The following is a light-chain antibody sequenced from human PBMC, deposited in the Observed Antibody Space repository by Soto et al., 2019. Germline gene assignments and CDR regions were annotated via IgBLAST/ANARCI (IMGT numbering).Light chain of an antibody. V-gene: IGLV4-69*01. CDR3: QTWVTGIHI. J-gene: IGLJ2*01. CDR1: SVHSNYA. Sequence: QRVLTQSPSASASLGASVKLTCTLSSVHSNYAIAWHQQQPEKGPRFLMKLNSDGSHSKGDGIPDRFSGSSSGAERYLTISTLQSEDEADYYCQTWVTGIHIFGGGTKLTVL. CDR2: LNSDGSH.